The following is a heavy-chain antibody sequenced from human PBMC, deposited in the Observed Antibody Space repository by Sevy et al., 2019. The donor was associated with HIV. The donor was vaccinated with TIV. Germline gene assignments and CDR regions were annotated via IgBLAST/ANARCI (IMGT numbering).Heavy chain of an antibody. J-gene: IGHJ3*02. CDR2: ICPGDSDT. D-gene: IGHD4-17*01. V-gene: IGHV5-51*01. CDR3: ARQLTTVTRADAFDI. Sequence: GESLKISCKGSGYSFISYWIGWVRQMPGKGLEWMGIICPGDSDTRYSPSFQGQVTISADKSISTAYRQWSSLKASDTAMYYCARQLTTVTRADAFDIWGQGQWSPSPQ. CDR1: GYSFISYW.